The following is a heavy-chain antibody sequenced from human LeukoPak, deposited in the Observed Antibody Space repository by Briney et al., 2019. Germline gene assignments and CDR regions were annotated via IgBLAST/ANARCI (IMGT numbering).Heavy chain of an antibody. CDR2: IYYSGST. D-gene: IGHD6-13*01. CDR3: ARLTRSRGGFDY. Sequence: SETLSLTCTVSGGSISSGSYYWGWIRQPPGKGLEWIGNIYYSGSTYYNPSLRSRVTISVDTSKNQFSLKLSSVTAADTAVYFCARLTRSRGGFDYWGQGTLVTVSS. J-gene: IGHJ4*02. V-gene: IGHV4-39*01. CDR1: GGSISSGSYY.